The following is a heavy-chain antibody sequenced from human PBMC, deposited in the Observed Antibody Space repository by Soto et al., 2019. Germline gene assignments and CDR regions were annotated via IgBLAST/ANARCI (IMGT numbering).Heavy chain of an antibody. CDR3: ARDGDPGDPPAYYFDY. CDR1: GFTFSSYA. J-gene: IGHJ4*02. Sequence: GGSLRLSCAASGFTFSSYAMHWVRQAPGKGLERVAVISYDGSNKYYADSVKGRFTISRDNSKNTLYLQMNSLRAEDTAVYYCARDGDPGDPPAYYFDYWGQGTLVTVSS. V-gene: IGHV3-30-3*01. CDR2: ISYDGSNK. D-gene: IGHD7-27*01.